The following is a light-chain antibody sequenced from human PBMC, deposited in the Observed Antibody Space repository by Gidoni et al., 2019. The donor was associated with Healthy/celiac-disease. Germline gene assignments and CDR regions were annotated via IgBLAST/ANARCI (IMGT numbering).Light chain of an antibody. V-gene: IGKV3-20*01. J-gene: IGKJ5*01. CDR2: GAS. CDR3: QQYGSSPPIT. CDR1: QSVSSSY. Sequence: ELVLTQSPGTLSLPPGERATLSCRASQSVSSSYLAWYQQKPGQAPRLLIYGASSRATGIPDRFSGSGSGTDFTLTISRLEPEDFAVYYCQQYGSSPPITFGQXTRLEIK.